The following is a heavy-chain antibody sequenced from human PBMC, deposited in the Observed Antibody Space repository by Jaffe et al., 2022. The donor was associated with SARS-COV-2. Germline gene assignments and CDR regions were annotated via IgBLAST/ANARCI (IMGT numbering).Heavy chain of an antibody. CDR1: GGSFSGYY. D-gene: IGHD3-10*01. J-gene: IGHJ6*03. V-gene: IGHV4-34*01. CDR2: INHSGST. Sequence: QVQLQQWGAGLLKPSETLSLTCAVYGGSFSGYYWSWIRQPPGKGLEWIGEINHSGSTNYNPSLKSRVTISVDTSKNQFSLKLSSVTAADTAVYYCARGPGMVRGVPLLYYYYYMDVWGKGTTVTVSS. CDR3: ARGPGMVRGVPLLYYYYYMDV.